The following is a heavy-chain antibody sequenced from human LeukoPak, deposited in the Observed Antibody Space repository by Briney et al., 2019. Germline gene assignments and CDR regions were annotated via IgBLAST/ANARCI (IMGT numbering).Heavy chain of an antibody. V-gene: IGHV3-30*18. CDR3: AKVSSEDSSGSTRHFDY. CDR2: ISYDGSNK. J-gene: IGHJ4*02. Sequence: GRSLRLSCAASGSTFRSYGMHWVRQAPGKGLEWVAVISYDGSNKYYADSVKGRFTISRDNSKNTLYLQMNSLRAEDTAVYYCAKVSSEDSSGSTRHFDYWGQGTLVTVSS. CDR1: GSTFRSYG. D-gene: IGHD3-22*01.